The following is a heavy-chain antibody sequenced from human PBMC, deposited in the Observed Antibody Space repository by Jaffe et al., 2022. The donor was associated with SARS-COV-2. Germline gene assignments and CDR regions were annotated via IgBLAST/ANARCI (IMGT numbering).Heavy chain of an antibody. D-gene: IGHD3-3*01. CDR3: ARSWTY. V-gene: IGHV3-48*01. Sequence: EVQLVESGGALVQPGGSLRLSCATSGFTFSTYNMNWVRQAPGKGLEWVSHISSNGNTIYYADSVKGRFTISRDNAKNSLYLEMNSLRAEDTAIYYCARSWTYWGQGTLVTVSS. CDR1: GFTFSTYN. J-gene: IGHJ4*02. CDR2: ISSNGNTI.